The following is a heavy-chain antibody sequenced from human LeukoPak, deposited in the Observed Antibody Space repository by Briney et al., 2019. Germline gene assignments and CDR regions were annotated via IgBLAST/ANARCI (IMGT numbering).Heavy chain of an antibody. Sequence: GRSLRLSCAASGLTFSSNVMHWVRQAPGKGLEWVAVIWYDGSNKYYADSVKGRFTISRDNSKNTLYLQMNSLRAEDTAVYYCARDRYGDYYFDYWGQGTLVTVSS. CDR3: ARDRYGDYYFDY. CDR2: IWYDGSNK. D-gene: IGHD4-17*01. J-gene: IGHJ4*02. CDR1: GLTFSSNV. V-gene: IGHV3-33*01.